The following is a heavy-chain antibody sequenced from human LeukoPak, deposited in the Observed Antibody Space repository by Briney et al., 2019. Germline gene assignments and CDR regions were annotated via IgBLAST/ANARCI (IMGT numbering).Heavy chain of an antibody. J-gene: IGHJ4*02. CDR3: ARSGYSYGYLLVFDY. Sequence: SETLSLTCTVSGGSISSYYWSWIRQPPGKGLEWIGYIYTSGNTNYNPSLKSRVTISVDTSKNQFSLKLSSVTAADTAVYYCARSGYSYGYLLVFDYWGQGTLVTVSS. CDR1: GGSISSYY. V-gene: IGHV4-4*09. D-gene: IGHD5-18*01. CDR2: IYTSGNT.